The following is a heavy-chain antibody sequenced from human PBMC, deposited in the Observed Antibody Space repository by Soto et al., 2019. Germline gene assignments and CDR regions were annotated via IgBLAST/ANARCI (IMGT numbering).Heavy chain of an antibody. CDR1: GDTFSFYT. CDR2: VNPILSMS. J-gene: IGHJ4*02. D-gene: IGHD2-2*01. Sequence: ASVKVSCKASGDTFSFYTINWVRQAPGLGLEWMGRVNPILSMSNYAQKFQGRVTMTADKSTSTAYMELRSLRSEDTAFYYCARHNELTSRQYSFDSWGQGTLVTVSS. CDR3: ARHNELTSRQYSFDS. V-gene: IGHV1-69*02.